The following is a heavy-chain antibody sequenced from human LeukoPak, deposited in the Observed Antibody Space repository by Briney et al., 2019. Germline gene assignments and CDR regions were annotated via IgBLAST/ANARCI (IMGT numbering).Heavy chain of an antibody. CDR3: ARVRKLTTDAFDI. Sequence: ASVKVSCKASGYTFTGYYMHWVRQAPGQGLEWMGWINTNTGNPTYAQGFTGRFVFSLDTSVSTAYLQISSLKAEDTAVYYCARVRKLTTDAFDIWGQGTMVTVSS. D-gene: IGHD4-11*01. V-gene: IGHV7-4-1*02. CDR1: GYTFTGYY. CDR2: INTNTGNP. J-gene: IGHJ3*02.